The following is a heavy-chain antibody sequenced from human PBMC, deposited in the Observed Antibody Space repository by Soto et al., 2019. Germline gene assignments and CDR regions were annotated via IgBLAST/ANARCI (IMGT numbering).Heavy chain of an antibody. CDR3: ASRYGPGFDY. Sequence: QVQLQESGPGLVKPSETLSLTCTVSGGSISSYYWSWIRQPPGKGLAWIGYIYYSGSTNYNPSLTSGFPIAVDASNIQFSLKPSSVTAADTVVYYCASRYGPGFDYWGQGTLVTVSS. CDR1: GGSISSYY. CDR2: IYYSGST. J-gene: IGHJ4*02. D-gene: IGHD4-17*01. V-gene: IGHV4-59*08.